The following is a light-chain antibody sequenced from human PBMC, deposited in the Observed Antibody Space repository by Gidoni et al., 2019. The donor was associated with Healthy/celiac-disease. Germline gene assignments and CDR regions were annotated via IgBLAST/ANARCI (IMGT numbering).Light chain of an antibody. CDR1: QGISSY. J-gene: IGKJ2*01. CDR3: QQLNSYPYT. CDR2: AAS. Sequence: IQLTQSPSSLSASVGDRVTITCRASQGISSYLAWYQQKPGKAPKLLIYAASTLQSGVPSRFSGSGSGTDFTLIKVPSLQPEDFATYYCQQLNSYPYTFGQGTKLEIK. V-gene: IGKV1-9*01.